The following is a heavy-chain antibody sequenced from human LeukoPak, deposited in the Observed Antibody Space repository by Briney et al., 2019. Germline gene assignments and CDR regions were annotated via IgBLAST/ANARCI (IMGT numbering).Heavy chain of an antibody. J-gene: IGHJ6*03. D-gene: IGHD6-13*01. Sequence: HPGGSLRLSCAASGFTSSSYWMSWVRQAPGKGLEWVANIKQDGSEKYYVDSVKGRFTISRDNAKNSLYLQMNSLSAEDTAVYYCAREVFTGDSSSWLVEYYYYMDAWGKGTTVTVSS. CDR1: GFTSSSYW. V-gene: IGHV3-7*01. CDR2: IKQDGSEK. CDR3: AREVFTGDSSSWLVEYYYYMDA.